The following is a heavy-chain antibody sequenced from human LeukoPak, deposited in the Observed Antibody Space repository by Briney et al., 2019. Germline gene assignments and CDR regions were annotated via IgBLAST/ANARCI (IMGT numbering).Heavy chain of an antibody. CDR1: GFTLSSYE. V-gene: IGHV3-48*03. CDR2: ISRNCNSI. Sequence: GGSLRLSCAAAGFTLSSYEMNWVRLAPGKGLELISYISRNCNSIYYADSVKRRFTISRDSAENSLYLQMNSLTAEATAVYYCARGPYSSNWYVDYWGRGTVVTVAS. CDR3: ARGPYSSNWYVDY. D-gene: IGHD6-13*01. J-gene: IGHJ4*02.